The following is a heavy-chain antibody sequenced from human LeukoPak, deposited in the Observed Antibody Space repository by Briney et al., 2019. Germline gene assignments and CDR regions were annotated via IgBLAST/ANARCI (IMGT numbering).Heavy chain of an antibody. D-gene: IGHD2-2*02. Sequence: SETLSLTCAVYGGSFSGYYWSWIRQPPGKGLEWIGEINHSGSTNYNSSLKSRVTISVDTSKNQFSLKLSSATAADTAVYYCARGSLYIVVVPAAIRGHMSYFDYWGQGTLVTVSS. J-gene: IGHJ4*02. CDR1: GGSFSGYY. CDR3: ARGSLYIVVVPAAIRGHMSYFDY. CDR2: INHSGST. V-gene: IGHV4-34*01.